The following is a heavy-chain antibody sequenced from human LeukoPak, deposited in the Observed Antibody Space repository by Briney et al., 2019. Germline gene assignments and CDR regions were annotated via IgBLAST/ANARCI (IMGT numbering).Heavy chain of an antibody. J-gene: IGHJ6*02. CDR3: ARLMYYSDSGSYGMDV. Sequence: NPSETLSLTCAVYGGSFSGYYWSWIRQPPGKGLEWIGEINHSGSTNYDPSLKSRVTISVDTSKNQFSLKLSSVTAADTATYYCARLMYYSDSGSYGMDVWGQGTTVTVSS. V-gene: IGHV4-34*01. CDR1: GGSFSGYY. CDR2: INHSGST. D-gene: IGHD3-10*01.